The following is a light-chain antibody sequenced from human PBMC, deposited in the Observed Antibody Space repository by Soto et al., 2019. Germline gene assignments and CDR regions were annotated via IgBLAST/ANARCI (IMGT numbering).Light chain of an antibody. Sequence: DIQMTQSPSSLSASVGDRVTITCQACQDISNYLSWYQYKPGKAPKLLIYDASNLEKGVPSRFSGSGSGTHFTCTISSLQPEDIATYYCQQYDILPRTFGQGTRVEVK. J-gene: IGKJ1*01. CDR1: QDISNY. CDR2: DAS. CDR3: QQYDILPRT. V-gene: IGKV1-33*01.